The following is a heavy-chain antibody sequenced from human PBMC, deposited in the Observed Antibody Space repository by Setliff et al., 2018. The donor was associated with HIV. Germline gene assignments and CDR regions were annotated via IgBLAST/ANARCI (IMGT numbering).Heavy chain of an antibody. CDR3: ARAKTIGSSALFLDP. Sequence: PSETLSLTCTVSGGSISSYYWSRIRQPPGKGLEWIGYIYYSGSTNYNPSLKSRVTISVDTSTNQFSLNLNSVTAADTATYYCARAKTIGSSALFLDPWGQGTPVTVSS. V-gene: IGHV4-59*08. J-gene: IGHJ5*02. CDR2: IYYSGST. CDR1: GGSISSYY. D-gene: IGHD2-2*03.